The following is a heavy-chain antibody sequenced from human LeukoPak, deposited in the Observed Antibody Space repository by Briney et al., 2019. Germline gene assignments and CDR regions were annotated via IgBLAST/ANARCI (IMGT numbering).Heavy chain of an antibody. D-gene: IGHD6-13*01. V-gene: IGHV4-4*07. Sequence: SETLSLTCSVSGGSIRNYFWSWIRQPAGKGLEWIGRIYTSGSIDYKPSLRSRVTMSVDTSRNQFSLKLTSVTAADTAVFYCARVPIGAGTYWYFDLWGRGTLVTVSS. CDR3: ARVPIGAGTYWYFDL. J-gene: IGHJ2*01. CDR2: IYTSGSI. CDR1: GGSIRNYF.